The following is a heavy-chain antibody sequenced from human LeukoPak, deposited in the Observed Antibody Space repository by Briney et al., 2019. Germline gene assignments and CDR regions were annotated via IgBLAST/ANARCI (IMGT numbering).Heavy chain of an antibody. CDR1: GGSISSSSYY. J-gene: IGHJ3*02. CDR3: ARPPGYKTWSGDAFDI. D-gene: IGHD5-24*01. CDR2: IYYSGST. V-gene: IGHV4-39*01. Sequence: SETLSLTCTVSGGSISSSSYYWGWIRQPPGKGLEWIGSIYYSGSTYYNPSLKSRVTISVDTSKNQFSLKLSSVTAADTAVYYCARPPGYKTWSGDAFDIWGQGTMVTLSS.